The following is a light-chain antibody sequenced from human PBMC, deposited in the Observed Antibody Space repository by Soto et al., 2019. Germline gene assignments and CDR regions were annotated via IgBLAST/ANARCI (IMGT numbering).Light chain of an antibody. J-gene: IGLJ1*01. CDR1: SSDIGGYHL. Sequence: QSVLTQPASVSGSPGQSITISCTGTSSDIGGYHLVSWYQHQSGKAPKLLIYKVSQRPSGVSDRFSASKSGNTASLTISGLQAEDEADYYCCSYAGSNWGYFFGTGTKVT. V-gene: IGLV2-23*02. CDR3: CSYAGSNWGYF. CDR2: KVS.